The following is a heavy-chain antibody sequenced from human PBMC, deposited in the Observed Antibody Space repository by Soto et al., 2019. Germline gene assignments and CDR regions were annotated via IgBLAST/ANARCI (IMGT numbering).Heavy chain of an antibody. CDR3: ARDHYSSSWYGVVNWFDP. CDR2: INPNSGGT. CDR1: GYTFTGYY. V-gene: IGHV1-2*04. Sequence: VKVSCKASGYTFTGYYMHWVRQAPGQGLEWMGWINPNSGGTNYAQKFQGWVTMTRDTSISTAYMELSRLRSDDTAVYYCARDHYSSSWYGVVNWFDPWGQGTLVTVSS. J-gene: IGHJ5*02. D-gene: IGHD6-13*01.